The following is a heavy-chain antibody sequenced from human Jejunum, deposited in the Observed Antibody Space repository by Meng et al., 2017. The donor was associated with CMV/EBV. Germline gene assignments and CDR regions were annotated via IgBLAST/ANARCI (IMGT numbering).Heavy chain of an antibody. J-gene: IGHJ4*02. D-gene: IGHD1-26*01. V-gene: IGHV2-5*02. CDR3: AHFVGGYYPSRPDY. CDR2: IYRGDDK. CDR1: GFSSSTRREG. Sequence: QIPLQEAAPSLWQPTPTPTLPCSFSGFSSSTRREGVGWNRQPPGKALEWLALIYRGDDKRYSPSLNSRLTIAKDTSKNEVVMTLTNMGPIDTGTYYCAHFVGGYYPSRPDYWGQGTLVTVSS.